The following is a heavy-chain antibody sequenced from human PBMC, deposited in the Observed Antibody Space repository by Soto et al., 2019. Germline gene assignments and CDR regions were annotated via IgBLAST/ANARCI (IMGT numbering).Heavy chain of an antibody. D-gene: IGHD3-22*01. CDR2: ISISSDYI. CDR3: ARVRHFDGSGYSV. CDR1: GFTFSSYS. V-gene: IGHV3-21*02. Sequence: EVQLVESGGRLVRTGGSLRLSCVASGFTFSSYSMNWVRQAPGKGLEWVSSISISSDYIFYADSVKGRFTISRDNAKNSWYLPMNSLKAEDTATYYCARVRHFDGSGYSVWGQGTLVTVSS. J-gene: IGHJ4*02.